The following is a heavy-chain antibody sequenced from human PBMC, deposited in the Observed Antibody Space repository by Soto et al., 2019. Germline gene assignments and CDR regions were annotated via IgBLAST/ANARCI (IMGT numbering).Heavy chain of an antibody. V-gene: IGHV4-61*09. CDR2: VFPGGPT. Sequence: LSLTCAVSGGSISSGGYSWSWIRQPAGKGLEWIGHVFPGGPTSHNSSLKSRVSMSVDTSKNQFSPTLTSVTAADTAVYYCARTLSGFTYGSRQFYFDYWGQGTLVTVSS. D-gene: IGHD3-10*01. J-gene: IGHJ4*02. CDR3: ARTLSGFTYGSRQFYFDY. CDR1: GGSISSGGYS.